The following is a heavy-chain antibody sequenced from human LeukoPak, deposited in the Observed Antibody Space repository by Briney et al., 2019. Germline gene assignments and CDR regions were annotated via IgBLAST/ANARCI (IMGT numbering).Heavy chain of an antibody. Sequence: ASVKVSCKASGYTFTSYGISWVRQAPGQGLEWMGWISAYNGNTNYAQKLQGRVTMTTDTSTSTAYMELRSLRSDDTAVYYCAGAGREMATIFHPRDYWGQGTLVTVSS. D-gene: IGHD5-24*01. CDR2: ISAYNGNT. V-gene: IGHV1-18*01. CDR3: AGAGREMATIFHPRDY. J-gene: IGHJ4*02. CDR1: GYTFTSYG.